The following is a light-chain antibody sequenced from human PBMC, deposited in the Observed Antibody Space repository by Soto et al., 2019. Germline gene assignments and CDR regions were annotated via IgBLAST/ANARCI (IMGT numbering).Light chain of an antibody. CDR3: CSNAGRPDV. CDR2: DVD. CDR1: SSDVGGYNY. J-gene: IGLJ1*01. V-gene: IGLV2-11*01. Sequence: SVLTPPLSVSGSPGQSVAISCTGTSSDVGGYNYVSWYQQHPGKAPTVMIYDVDKRPSGVPDRFSGSKSGNTASLTISDLQAEDDADYYCCSNAGRPDVFGTGTKATVL.